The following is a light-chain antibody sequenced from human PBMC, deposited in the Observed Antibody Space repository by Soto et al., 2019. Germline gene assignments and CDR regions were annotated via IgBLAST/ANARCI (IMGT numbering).Light chain of an antibody. CDR2: DVS. Sequence: QSVLTQPASVSASPGQSITISCTGTSSDVGTYNSVSWYQQYPGKAPKLMIHDVSNRPSGVSNRFSGSKSGNTASLTISGLQAEDEADYYCSSYTSSSSYVFGSGTKVTVL. CDR1: SSDVGTYNS. J-gene: IGLJ1*01. V-gene: IGLV2-14*01. CDR3: SSYTSSSSYV.